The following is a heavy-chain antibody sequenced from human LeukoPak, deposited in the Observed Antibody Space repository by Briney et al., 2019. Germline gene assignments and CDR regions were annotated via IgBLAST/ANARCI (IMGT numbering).Heavy chain of an antibody. CDR3: AGAVPYQKAFDI. CDR1: GGSFSSGSYY. J-gene: IGHJ3*02. V-gene: IGHV4-61*01. CDR2: IYYSGST. D-gene: IGHD2-2*01. Sequence: SETLSFTCTVSGGSFSSGSYYWTWIRQPPGKGLEWIGYIYYSGSTNYNPSLKSRVTISVDTSKNQFSLKLSSVTAADTAVYYCAGAVPYQKAFDIWGQGTMVTVSS.